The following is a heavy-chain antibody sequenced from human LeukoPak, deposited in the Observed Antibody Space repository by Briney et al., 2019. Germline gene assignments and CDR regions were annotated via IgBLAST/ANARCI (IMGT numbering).Heavy chain of an antibody. V-gene: IGHV1-18*01. CDR3: ARATYYYDSSGYYHPGYFDY. CDR1: GYTFRNYG. J-gene: IGHJ4*02. Sequence: ASMKVSCKASGYTFRNYGISWVRQAPGQGLEWMGWISAYNGNTNYAQKLQGRVTMTTDTSTSTAYMELRSLRSDDTAVYYCARATYYYDSSGYYHPGYFDYWGQGTLVTVSS. CDR2: ISAYNGNT. D-gene: IGHD3-22*01.